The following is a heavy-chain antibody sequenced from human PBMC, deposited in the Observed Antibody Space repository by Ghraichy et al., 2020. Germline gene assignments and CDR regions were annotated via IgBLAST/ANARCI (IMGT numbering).Heavy chain of an antibody. Sequence: GSLRLSCAASGFTVSSNYMSWVRQAPGKGLEWVSVIYSGGSTYYADSVKGQFTISRDNPKNTLYLQMNSLRAEDTAVYYCARGESSGFSRYWGQGTLVTVSS. D-gene: IGHD6-19*01. CDR3: ARGESSGFSRY. V-gene: IGHV3-53*01. CDR1: GFTVSSNY. J-gene: IGHJ4*02. CDR2: IYSGGST.